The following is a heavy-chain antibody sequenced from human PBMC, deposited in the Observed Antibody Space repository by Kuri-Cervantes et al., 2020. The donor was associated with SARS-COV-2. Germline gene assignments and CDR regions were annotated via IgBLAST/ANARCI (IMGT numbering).Heavy chain of an antibody. V-gene: IGHV3-23*01. CDR2: ISDSGGST. J-gene: IGHJ3*02. CDR1: GFTFSSYA. D-gene: IGHD4-23*01. CDR3: AKDFWIAIRDYGGRVDAFDI. Sequence: GGSLRLSCAASGFTFSSYAMSWVRQAPGKGLEWVSAISDSGGSTYYADSVKGRFTISRDNSKNTLYLQMNSLRAEDTAVYYCAKDFWIAIRDYGGRVDAFDIWGQGTMVTVSS.